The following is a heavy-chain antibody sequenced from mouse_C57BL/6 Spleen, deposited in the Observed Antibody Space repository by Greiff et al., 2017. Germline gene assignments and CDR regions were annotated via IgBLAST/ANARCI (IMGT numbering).Heavy chain of an antibody. J-gene: IGHJ2*01. CDR2: INYDGSST. V-gene: IGHV5-16*01. D-gene: IGHD1-1*01. CDR3: ARAYYYGSSFDY. CDR1: GFTFSDYY. Sequence: EVKVVESEGGLVQPGSSMKLSCTASGFTFSDYYMAWVRQVPEKGLEWVANINYDGSSTYYLDSLKSRFIISRDNAKNILYLQMSSLKSEDTATYYCARAYYYGSSFDYWGQGTTLTVSS.